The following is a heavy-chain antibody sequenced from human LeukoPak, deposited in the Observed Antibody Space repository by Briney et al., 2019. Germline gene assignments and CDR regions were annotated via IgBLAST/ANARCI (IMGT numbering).Heavy chain of an antibody. CDR3: ARLYDSSGYYYYYMDV. D-gene: IGHD3-22*01. CDR1: GGSISSSSYY. J-gene: IGHJ6*03. V-gene: IGHV4-39*01. Sequence: SETLSLTCTVSGGSISSSSYYWGWIRQPPGKGLEWIGSIYYSGSTYYNPSLKSRVTISVDTSKNQFPLKLSSVTAADTAVYYCARLYDSSGYYYYYMDVWGKGTTVTVSS. CDR2: IYYSGST.